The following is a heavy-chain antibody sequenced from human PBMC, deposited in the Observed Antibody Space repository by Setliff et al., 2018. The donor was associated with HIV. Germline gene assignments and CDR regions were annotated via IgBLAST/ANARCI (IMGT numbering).Heavy chain of an antibody. Sequence: PSETLSLTCTVSGGSISSGGYYWSWIRQHPGKGLEWIGYIYYSGSTYYNPSLKSRVTISVDTSKNQFSLKLSSVTAADTAMYFCARLLPGDYYGSGSYFDYWGQGTLVTVSS. CDR1: GGSISSGGYY. CDR2: IYYSGST. J-gene: IGHJ4*02. D-gene: IGHD3-10*01. CDR3: ARLLPGDYYGSGSYFDY. V-gene: IGHV4-31*03.